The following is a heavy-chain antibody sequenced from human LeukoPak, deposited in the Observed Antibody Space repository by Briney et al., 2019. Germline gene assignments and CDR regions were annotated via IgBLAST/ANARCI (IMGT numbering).Heavy chain of an antibody. V-gene: IGHV3-74*01. CDR3: AKDRVGYSSGWFDY. J-gene: IGHJ4*02. CDR1: GFTFSSYW. D-gene: IGHD6-19*01. CDR2: INSDGSST. Sequence: GGSLRLSCAASGFTFSSYWMHWVRQAPGKGLVWVSRINSDGSSTGYADSVKGRFTISRDNSKNTLYLQMNSLRAEDTAVYYCAKDRVGYSSGWFDYWGQGTLVTVSS.